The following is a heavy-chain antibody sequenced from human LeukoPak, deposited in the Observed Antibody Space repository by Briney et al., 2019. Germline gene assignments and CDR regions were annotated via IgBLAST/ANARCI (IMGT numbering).Heavy chain of an antibody. Sequence: GGSLRLSCAASGFTVDSNYLSWVRQAPGKGLEWVSTIYTGGNTYYAASVKGRFTISRDFSKNTVFLHMNSLRAEDTAMYYCARGDGSGYYDYFDYWGQGALVTVSS. CDR2: IYTGGNT. D-gene: IGHD3-22*01. J-gene: IGHJ4*02. CDR1: GFTVDSNY. CDR3: ARGDGSGYYDYFDY. V-gene: IGHV3-53*01.